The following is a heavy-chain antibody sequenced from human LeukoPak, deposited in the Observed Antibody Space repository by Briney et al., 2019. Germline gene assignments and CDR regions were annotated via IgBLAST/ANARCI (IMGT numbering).Heavy chain of an antibody. CDR2: IHYSGST. CDR3: ARGGVAGGFDY. D-gene: IGHD6-19*01. Sequence: SETLSLTCTVSGGSIGSYYWNWIRQAPGKGLEWIGYIHYSGSTNHNSSLKSRVTISVDTSKNQYSLKLSSVTAADTAVYYCARGGVAGGFDYWGQGTLVTVSS. V-gene: IGHV4-59*01. J-gene: IGHJ4*02. CDR1: GGSIGSYY.